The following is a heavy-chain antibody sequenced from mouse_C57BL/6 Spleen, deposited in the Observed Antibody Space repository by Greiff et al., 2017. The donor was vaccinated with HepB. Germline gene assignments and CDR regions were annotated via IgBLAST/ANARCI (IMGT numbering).Heavy chain of an antibody. CDR2: IWSDGST. V-gene: IGHV2-6-1*01. CDR3: ARHADSSGYPYAMDY. J-gene: IGHJ4*01. D-gene: IGHD3-2*02. CDR1: GFSLTSYG. Sequence: VKLVESGPGLVAPSQSLSITCTVSGFSLTSYGVHWVRQPPGKGLEWLVVIWSDGSTTYNSALKSRLSISKDNSKSQVFLKMNSLQTDDTAMYYCARHADSSGYPYAMDYWGQGTSVTVSS.